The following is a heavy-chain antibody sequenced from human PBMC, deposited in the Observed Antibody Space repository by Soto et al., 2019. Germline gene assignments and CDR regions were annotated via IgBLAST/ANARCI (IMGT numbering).Heavy chain of an antibody. D-gene: IGHD1-26*01. V-gene: IGHV1-69*12. J-gene: IGHJ3*02. Sequence: QVQLVQSGAEVKKPGSSVKVSCKASGGTFSRYAISWVRQAPGQGLEWMGGIIPIFATANYAQKFQGRVTITADGSTNTAYMELSTLRSEDTAVYYCARDSVVATHAFDIWGQGTMVTVSS. CDR3: ARDSVVATHAFDI. CDR2: IIPIFATA. CDR1: GGTFSRYA.